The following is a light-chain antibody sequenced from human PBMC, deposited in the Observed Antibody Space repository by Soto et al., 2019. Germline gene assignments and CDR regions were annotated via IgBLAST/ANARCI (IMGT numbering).Light chain of an antibody. CDR3: SSYAGSNRVL. V-gene: IGLV2-8*01. Sequence: QSALTQPPSASGSPGQSVTISCTGTGSDLGANNFVSWYQQHPGKAPKLLIYEVSKWPSGVPDRFSGSKSGNTASLTVSALQADEEADYYCSSYAGSNRVLFGGGTKLTVL. CDR2: EVS. CDR1: GSDLGANNF. J-gene: IGLJ2*01.